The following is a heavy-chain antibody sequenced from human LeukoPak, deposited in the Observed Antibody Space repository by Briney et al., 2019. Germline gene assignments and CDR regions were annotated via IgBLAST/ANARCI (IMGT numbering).Heavy chain of an antibody. CDR2: IYSGGNT. V-gene: IGHV3-66*01. D-gene: IGHD3-22*01. Sequence: RAGGSLRLSCAASGFIFSSYAMSWVRQAPGKGLEWVSVIYSGGNTYYADSVKGRFTISRDNSKNTLYLQMNSLRAEDTAVYYCATDGDRYYYDSSGPYWGQGTLVTVSS. CDR1: GFIFSSYA. CDR3: ATDGDRYYYDSSGPY. J-gene: IGHJ4*02.